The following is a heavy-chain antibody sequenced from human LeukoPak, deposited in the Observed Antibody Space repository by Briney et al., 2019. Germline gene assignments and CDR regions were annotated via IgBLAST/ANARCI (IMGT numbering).Heavy chain of an antibody. D-gene: IGHD6-6*01. J-gene: IGHJ4*02. CDR2: MNTNSGNT. Sequence: ASVKVSCKASGYTFTSYDNNWVRQAAGQGQEWEGWMNTNSGNTGYAQKFQGRVTITRNTSISTAYMELSSLRSEDTAVYYCARGARIYISSSGVDYWGQGTLVTVSS. V-gene: IGHV1-8*03. CDR3: ARGARIYISSSGVDY. CDR1: GYTFTSYD.